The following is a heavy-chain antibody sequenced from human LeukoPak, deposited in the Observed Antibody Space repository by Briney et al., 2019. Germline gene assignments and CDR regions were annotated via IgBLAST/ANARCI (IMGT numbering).Heavy chain of an antibody. D-gene: IGHD3-22*01. CDR2: IKSESVGGAI. J-gene: IGHJ4*02. CDR1: GFTFSNAW. Sequence: KPGGSLRLSCVGSGFTFSNAWMTWVRQAPGKGLEWVGRIKSESVGGAIDYAAPVKGRFTISRDDSKNTVYLQMNSLKTEDTALYYCTTTYHYDSSGYSSYYWGQGTLVTVSS. CDR3: TTTYHYDSSGYSSYY. V-gene: IGHV3-15*01.